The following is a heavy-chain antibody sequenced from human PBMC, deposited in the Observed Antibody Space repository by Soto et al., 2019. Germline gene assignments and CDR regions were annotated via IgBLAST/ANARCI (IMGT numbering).Heavy chain of an antibody. V-gene: IGHV4-61*01. Sequence: QVQLQESGPGLVKPSETLSLPCTVSGGSVSSGSYYWSWIRQPPGKGLEWIGYIYYSGSTNYNPSHKSRVTISVDTSKNQFSLKLSSVTAADPAVYYCAGMDVWGQGTTVTVSS. CDR1: GGSVSSGSYY. J-gene: IGHJ6*02. CDR3: AGMDV. CDR2: IYYSGST.